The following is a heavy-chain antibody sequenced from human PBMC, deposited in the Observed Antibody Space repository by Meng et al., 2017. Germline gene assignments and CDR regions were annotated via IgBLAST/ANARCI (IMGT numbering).Heavy chain of an antibody. CDR2: IERKSDGGTI. V-gene: IGHV3-15*04. CDR3: ATGAAAADH. Sequence: VPRVESGGGLVKPGGSFRLSCVASGLRFTDAWMSWVRQAPGKGLEWVGRIERKSDGGTIYYAAPVKGRFTISRDDSKNTLYLQMDSLINEDTAVYFCATGAAAADHWGQGTLVTVSS. CDR1: GLRFTDAW. J-gene: IGHJ5*02. D-gene: IGHD6-13*01.